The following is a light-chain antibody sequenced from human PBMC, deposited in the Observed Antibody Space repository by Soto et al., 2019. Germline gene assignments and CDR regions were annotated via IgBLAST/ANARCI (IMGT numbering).Light chain of an antibody. CDR3: SSYTTSNTRQIV. CDR1: NSDVGGYNY. CDR2: DVS. J-gene: IGLJ1*01. Sequence: QSVLTQPASVSGSPGQSITISCTGTNSDVGGYNYVSWYQHHPGKAPKLIIYDVSNRPSGVSIRFSASKSDNTASLTISGLQPEDEADYHCSSYTTSNTRQIVFGTGTKLTVL. V-gene: IGLV2-14*03.